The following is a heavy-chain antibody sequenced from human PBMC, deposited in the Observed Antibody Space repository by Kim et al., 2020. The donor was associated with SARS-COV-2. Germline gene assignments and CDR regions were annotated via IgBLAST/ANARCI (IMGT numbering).Heavy chain of an antibody. J-gene: IGHJ6*02. CDR3: ARDSGIAIFGVVIKSPCSYGMDV. Sequence: ASVKVSCKASGYTFTSYGIRWVRQAPGQGLEWMGWISAYNGNTNYAQKLQGRVTMTTDTSTSTTYMELRSLRSDDTAVYYCARDSGIAIFGVVIKSPCSYGMDVWGQETTVTVSS. CDR1: GYTFTSYG. V-gene: IGHV1-18*01. D-gene: IGHD3-3*01. CDR2: ISAYNGNT.